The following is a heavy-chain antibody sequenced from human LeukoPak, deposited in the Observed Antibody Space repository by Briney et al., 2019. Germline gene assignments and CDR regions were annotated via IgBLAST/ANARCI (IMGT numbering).Heavy chain of an antibody. V-gene: IGHV1-8*01. CDR3: ARDSDPFQYCGGDCYSHFDY. D-gene: IGHD2-21*02. J-gene: IGHJ4*02. CDR1: GYTFTSYD. Sequence: GASVKVSFKASGYTFTSYDINWVGQAPGQGREWMGWMNPNSGNTGYTQKFQGRVTINRNTTISTAYMELRSLRSEDTAVYYCARDSDPFQYCGGDCYSHFDYWGQGTLVTVSS. CDR2: MNPNSGNT.